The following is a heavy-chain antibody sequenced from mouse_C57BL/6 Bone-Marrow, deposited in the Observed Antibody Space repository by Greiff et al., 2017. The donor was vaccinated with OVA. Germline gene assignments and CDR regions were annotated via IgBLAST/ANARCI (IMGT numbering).Heavy chain of an antibody. CDR1: GFTFSDAW. J-gene: IGHJ2*01. D-gene: IGHD1-1*01. CDR2: IRNKANNHAT. V-gene: IGHV6-6*01. Sequence: EVKLVESGGGLVQPGGSMKLSCAASGFTFSDAWMDWVRQSPEKGLEWVAEIRNKANNHATYYAESVKGRFTISRDDSKSSVYLQMNSLRAEDTGIYYCTRQGLRYYFDYWGQGTTLTVSS. CDR3: TRQGLRYYFDY.